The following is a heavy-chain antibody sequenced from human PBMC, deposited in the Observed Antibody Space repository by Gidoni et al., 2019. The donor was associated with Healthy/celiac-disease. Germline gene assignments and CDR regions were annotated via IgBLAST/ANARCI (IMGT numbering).Heavy chain of an antibody. V-gene: IGHV1-2*02. Sequence: QVQLVQSGAEVKKPGASVKVPCKASGYTFTGYYMHWVRQAPGQGLEWMGWSNPIRGGTNYAQKLQGRVTMTRDTSISTGYMELSRLRSDDTAVYYCARAGWVVWWELTDYWGQGTLVTVSS. J-gene: IGHJ4*02. CDR3: ARAGWVVWWELTDY. D-gene: IGHD2-15*01. CDR2: SNPIRGGT. CDR1: GYTFTGYY.